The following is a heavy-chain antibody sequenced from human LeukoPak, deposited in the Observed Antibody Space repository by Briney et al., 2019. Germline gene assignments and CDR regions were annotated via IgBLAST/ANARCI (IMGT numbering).Heavy chain of an antibody. CDR3: ARAARVAGTNDAFDI. CDR2: INWNGGST. CDR1: GFTVSSYS. J-gene: IGHJ3*02. Sequence: GGSLRLSCAASGFTVSSYSMNWVRQAPGKGLEWVSGINWNGGSTVYADSVKGRFTISRDNAKNSLYLQMNSLRAEDTALYYCARAARVAGTNDAFDIWGQGTMVTVSS. D-gene: IGHD6-19*01. V-gene: IGHV3-20*04.